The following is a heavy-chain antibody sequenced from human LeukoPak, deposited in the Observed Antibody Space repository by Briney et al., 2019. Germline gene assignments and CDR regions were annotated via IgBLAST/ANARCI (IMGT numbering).Heavy chain of an antibody. CDR2: IHPNSGKT. V-gene: IGHV1-8*01. CDR3: ARGHYGGNRYFNI. CDR1: GYTFRSYE. D-gene: IGHD4-23*01. Sequence: ASVKVSCKASGYTFRSYEINWVRQAPGQGLEWVGWIHPNSGKTGYAQKFQGRVTMTRDTSTETAFMELSSLKFDDTAIFYCARGHYGGNRYFNIWGQGTLVTVSS. J-gene: IGHJ4*02.